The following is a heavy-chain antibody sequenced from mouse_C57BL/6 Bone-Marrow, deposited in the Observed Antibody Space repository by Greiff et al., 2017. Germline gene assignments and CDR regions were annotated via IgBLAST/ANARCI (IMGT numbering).Heavy chain of an antibody. Sequence: QVQLQQPGAELVRPGSSVKLSCKASGYTFTSYWMDWVKQRPGQGLEWIGNIYPSDSETHYNQKFKDKATLTVDKSSSTAYMQLSSLISEDSAVYYCARSYYEDYYAMDYWGQGTSVTVSS. CDR3: ARSYYEDYYAMDY. CDR1: GYTFTSYW. D-gene: IGHD1-1*01. CDR2: IYPSDSET. J-gene: IGHJ4*01. V-gene: IGHV1-61*01.